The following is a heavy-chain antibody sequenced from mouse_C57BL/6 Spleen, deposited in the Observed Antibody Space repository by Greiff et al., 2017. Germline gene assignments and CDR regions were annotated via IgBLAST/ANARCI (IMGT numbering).Heavy chain of an antibody. Sequence: VQLQQSGPGLVQPSQSLSITCTVSGFSLTSYGVHWVRQSPGKGLEWLGVIWSGGSTDYNAAFISRLSISKDNSKSQVFFKMNSLQADDTAIYYCASQGWLLYYYAMDYWGQGTSFTVSS. CDR1: GFSLTSYG. CDR2: IWSGGST. CDR3: ASQGWLLYYYAMDY. D-gene: IGHD2-3*01. J-gene: IGHJ4*01. V-gene: IGHV2-2*01.